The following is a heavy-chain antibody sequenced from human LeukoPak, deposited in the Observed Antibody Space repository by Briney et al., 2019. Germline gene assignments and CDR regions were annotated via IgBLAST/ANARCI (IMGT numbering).Heavy chain of an antibody. CDR3: AREQAAAGMGNDAFDI. D-gene: IGHD6-13*01. J-gene: IGHJ3*02. CDR2: ISNDESNK. Sequence: GGSLRLSCAASGFTFSTYAMHWVRQAPGKGLEWVAVISNDESNKYYADSVKGRFTISRDNSRNTLYLQMNSLRTEDTAVYSCAREQAAAGMGNDAFDIWGQGTMVTVS. V-gene: IGHV3-30-3*01. CDR1: GFTFSTYA.